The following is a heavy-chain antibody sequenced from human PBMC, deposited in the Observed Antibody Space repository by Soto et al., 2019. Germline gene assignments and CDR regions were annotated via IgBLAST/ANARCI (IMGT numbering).Heavy chain of an antibody. Sequence: PGGSLRLSCAASGFTFSSYSMNWVRQAPGKGLEWVGSISSSSSYIYYADSVKGRFTISRDNAKNPLYLQMNGLRAEDTAVYYCARGAAADKNDAFDIWGQGTMVTV. CDR1: GFTFSSYS. D-gene: IGHD6-13*01. J-gene: IGHJ3*02. CDR2: ISSSSSYI. V-gene: IGHV3-21*01. CDR3: ARGAAADKNDAFDI.